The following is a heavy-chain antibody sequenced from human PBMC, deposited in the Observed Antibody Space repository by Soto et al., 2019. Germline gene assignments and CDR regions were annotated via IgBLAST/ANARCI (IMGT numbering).Heavy chain of an antibody. V-gene: IGHV3-23*01. CDR3: AKDCVVVQAAMDWFDP. J-gene: IGHJ5*02. D-gene: IGHD2-2*01. CDR1: GFSFSSYA. Sequence: GGSLRLSCAASGFSFSSYAMTWVRQAPGKGLEWVSSISGNSGSTYYADSVKGRFTISRDNSKNTLYLQMNSLRADDTAVYYCAKDCVVVQAAMDWFDPWGQGTLVTVSS. CDR2: ISGNSGST.